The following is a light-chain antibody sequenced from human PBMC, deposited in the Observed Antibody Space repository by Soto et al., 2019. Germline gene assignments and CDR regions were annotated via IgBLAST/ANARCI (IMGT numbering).Light chain of an antibody. CDR1: TRDIGGYYF. CDR2: DVS. J-gene: IGLJ1*01. V-gene: IGLV2-14*01. Sequence: TQPASLSGSPGPSVTISFTGTTRDIGGYYFVSWYQQHPGKAPKLMIYDVSNRPSGVSNRFSGFKSGNTASLTISGLQAEDEADYYCQSYATGLSVLYVFGTGTKVTVL. CDR3: QSYATGLSVLYV.